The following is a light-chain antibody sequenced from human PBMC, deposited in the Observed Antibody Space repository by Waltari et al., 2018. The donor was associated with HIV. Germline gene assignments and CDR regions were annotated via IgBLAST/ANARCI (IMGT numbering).Light chain of an antibody. V-gene: IGKV3-11*01. Sequence: EIVLSQSPASLSLSPGERATLSCRASQRLSNYLAWYQQKPGQAPRLLIYDASTRVTGIPARFRGSGSGTDFTLTISSLDPGDVVIYYCQHRGDWYTFGQGTKLEI. CDR2: DAS. CDR3: QHRGDWYT. J-gene: IGKJ2*01. CDR1: QRLSNY.